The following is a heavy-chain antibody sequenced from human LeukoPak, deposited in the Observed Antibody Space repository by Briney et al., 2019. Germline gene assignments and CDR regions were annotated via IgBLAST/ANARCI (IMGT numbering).Heavy chain of an antibody. CDR1: GFTFSSYA. CDR3: ARDKAAAGTDAFDI. J-gene: IGHJ3*02. V-gene: IGHV3-30-3*01. Sequence: PGGSVRLSCAASGFTFSSYAMHWVRQAPGKGLGWVAVISYDGSNKYYADSVKGRFTISRDNSKNTLYLQMNSLRAEDTAVYYCARDKAAAGTDAFDIWGQGTIVTVSS. CDR2: ISYDGSNK. D-gene: IGHD6-13*01.